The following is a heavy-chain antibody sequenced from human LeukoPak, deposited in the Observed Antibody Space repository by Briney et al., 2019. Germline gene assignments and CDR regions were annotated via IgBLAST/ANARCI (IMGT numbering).Heavy chain of an antibody. CDR2: IKQDGSEK. J-gene: IGHJ4*02. Sequence: PGGSLRVSCAASGFTFSSYWMSWVRQAPGKGLEWVANIKQDGSEKYYVDSVKGRFTISRDNAKNSLYLQMNSLRPEDTALYYCARDGPFLTHFDSWGQGTLVTVSS. V-gene: IGHV3-7*01. CDR3: ARDGPFLTHFDS. CDR1: GFTFSSYW.